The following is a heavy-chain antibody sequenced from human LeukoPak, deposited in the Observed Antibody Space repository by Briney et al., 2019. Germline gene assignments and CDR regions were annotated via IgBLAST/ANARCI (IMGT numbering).Heavy chain of an antibody. CDR3: TTDEDYYDSSGYYYAILGYYYYYMDV. J-gene: IGHJ6*03. D-gene: IGHD3-22*01. CDR2: IKSKTDGGTT. V-gene: IGHV3-15*01. CDR1: GFTFSNAW. Sequence: GGSLRLSCAASGFTFSNAWMSWVRQAPGKGLEWVGRIKSKTDGGTTDYAAPLKGKFTISRDDSKNTLYLQMNSLKTEDTAVYYCTTDEDYYDSSGYYYAILGYYYYYMDVWGKGTTVTVSS.